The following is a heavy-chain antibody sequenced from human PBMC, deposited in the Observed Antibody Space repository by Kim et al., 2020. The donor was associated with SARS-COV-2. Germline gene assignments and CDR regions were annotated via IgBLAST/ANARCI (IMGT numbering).Heavy chain of an antibody. CDR3: AKDDGNSLGYFDY. D-gene: IGHD4-4*01. CDR1: GFTFSSYA. V-gene: IGHV3-23*03. CDR2: IYSGGSST. Sequence: GGSLRLSCAASGFTFSSYAMSWVRLAPGRGLEWVSLIYSGGSSTYYADSVKGRFTISRDNSKNTLYLQMNSLRAEDTAVYYCAKDDGNSLGYFDYWGQGTLVTFTS. J-gene: IGHJ4*02.